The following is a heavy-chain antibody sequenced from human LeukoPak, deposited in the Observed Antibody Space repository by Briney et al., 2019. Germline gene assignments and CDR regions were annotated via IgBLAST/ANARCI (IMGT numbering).Heavy chain of an antibody. V-gene: IGHV1-18*01. J-gene: IGHJ6*02. CDR1: GYTFTSYG. Sequence: ASVKVSCKASGYTFTSYGISWVRQAPGQGLEWMGWISAYNGNTNYAQKLQGRVTVTTDTSTSTAYMELRSLRSDDTAVYYCARFRTRDYYYYYGMDVWGQGTTVTVSS. CDR2: ISAYNGNT. CDR3: ARFRTRDYYYYYGMDV. D-gene: IGHD3/OR15-3a*01.